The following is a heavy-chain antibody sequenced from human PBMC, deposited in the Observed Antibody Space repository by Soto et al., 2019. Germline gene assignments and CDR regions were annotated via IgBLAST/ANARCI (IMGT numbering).Heavy chain of an antibody. CDR1: GFNFSSYG. Sequence: GGSLRLSCAASGFNFSSYGMHWVRQAPGKGLEWVAVIWYDGSNKYYADSVKGRFTISRDNSKNTLYLQMNSLRAEDTAVYYCARDLWGGPDYHYYYGMDVWGQGTTVTVSS. D-gene: IGHD3-16*01. V-gene: IGHV3-33*01. J-gene: IGHJ6*02. CDR2: IWYDGSNK. CDR3: ARDLWGGPDYHYYYGMDV.